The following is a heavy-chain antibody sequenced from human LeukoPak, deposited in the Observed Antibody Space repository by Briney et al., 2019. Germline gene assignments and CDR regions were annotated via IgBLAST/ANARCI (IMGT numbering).Heavy chain of an antibody. V-gene: IGHV4-39*07. D-gene: IGHD3-3*01. CDR1: GGSISSGDYY. J-gene: IGHJ3*02. CDR3: ARERREWFRSFDI. CDR2: IYYSGST. Sequence: PSQTLSLTCTVSGGSISSGDYYWSWIRQPPGKGLEWIGSIYYSGSTDYNPSLKSRVTISLDTSKNQFSLKVSSVTAADTAVYYCARERREWFRSFDIWGQGTMVPVSS.